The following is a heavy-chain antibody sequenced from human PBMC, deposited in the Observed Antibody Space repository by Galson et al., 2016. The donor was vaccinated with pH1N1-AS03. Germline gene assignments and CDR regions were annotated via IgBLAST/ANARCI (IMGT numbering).Heavy chain of an antibody. CDR1: GDSIGRND. CDR2: ISRSGDT. Sequence: ETLSLPCSVSGDSIGRNDWSWIRQAPGTGLEFSGVISRSGDTTYHPSLNTRVTITVATSKARVSLSLRSATAADTAVYFCARRVVERLVDDRGEAFDMWGPGTMVTVSS. J-gene: IGHJ3*02. D-gene: IGHD2-8*02. V-gene: IGHV4-59*12. CDR3: ARRVVERLVDDRGEAFDM.